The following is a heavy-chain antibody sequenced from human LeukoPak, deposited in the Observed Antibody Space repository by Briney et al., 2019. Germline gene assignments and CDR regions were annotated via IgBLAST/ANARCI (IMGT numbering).Heavy chain of an antibody. CDR2: ISGSGGST. D-gene: IGHD2-2*01. CDR3: TRVLRRPAAAPFDY. CDR1: GFTFSSYS. V-gene: IGHV3-23*01. J-gene: IGHJ4*02. Sequence: GGSLRLSCAASGFTFSSYSMNWVRQAPGKGLEWVSAISGSGGSTYYADSVKGRFTISRDNSKNTLYLQMNSLRAEDTAVYYCTRVLRRPAAAPFDYWGQGTLVTVSS.